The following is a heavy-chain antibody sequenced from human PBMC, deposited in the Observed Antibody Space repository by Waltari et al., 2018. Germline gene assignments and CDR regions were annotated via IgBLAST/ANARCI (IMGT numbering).Heavy chain of an antibody. CDR1: GFTFDYYG. CDR3: ARGSHYYDSSGYFGIDY. Sequence: EVQLVESGGGVVRPGGSLRLSGAASGFTFDYYGMSRALKAPGKGLEWVPGVNWNGGSTGYADSVKGRFTISRDNAKNSLYLQMNSLRAEDTALYYCARGSHYYDSSGYFGIDYWGQGTLVTVSS. D-gene: IGHD3-22*01. CDR2: VNWNGGST. J-gene: IGHJ4*02. V-gene: IGHV3-20*04.